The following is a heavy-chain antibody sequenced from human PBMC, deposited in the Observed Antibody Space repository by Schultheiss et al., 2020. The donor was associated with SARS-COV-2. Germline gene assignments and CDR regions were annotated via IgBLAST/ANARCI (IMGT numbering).Heavy chain of an antibody. Sequence: SETLSLTCTVSGGSISSGGYYWSWIRQHPGKGLEWIGYIYYSGSTYYNPSLKSRVTISVDTSKNQFSLKLSSVTAADTAVYYCARGEQYCSSTSCYGDWFDPWGQGTLVTVSS. J-gene: IGHJ5*02. CDR1: GGSISSGGYY. D-gene: IGHD2-2*01. V-gene: IGHV4-31*03. CDR2: IYYSGST. CDR3: ARGEQYCSSTSCYGDWFDP.